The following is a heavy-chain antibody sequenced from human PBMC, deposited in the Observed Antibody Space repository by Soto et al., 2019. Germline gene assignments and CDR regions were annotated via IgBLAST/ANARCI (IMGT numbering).Heavy chain of an antibody. CDR1: GFSLSDYF. CDR3: ARTTYSYGFDP. V-gene: IGHV3-11*06. CDR2: ISASSTYT. Sequence: QVQLVESGGGLVKPGGSLRLSCAASGFSLSDYFMAWIRQAPGKGLEWVSYISASSTYTKYADSVKGRFTISKDNGRNSLHLQMDSLRDEDTAVYYCARTTYSYGFDPWGQGTLVTVSS. J-gene: IGHJ5*02. D-gene: IGHD5-18*01.